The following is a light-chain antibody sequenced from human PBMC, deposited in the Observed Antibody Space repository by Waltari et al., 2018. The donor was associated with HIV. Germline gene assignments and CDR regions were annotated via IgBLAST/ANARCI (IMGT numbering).Light chain of an antibody. CDR2: ANA. CDR1: QTVRSNY. V-gene: IGKV3-20*01. CDR3: HQYGGSPRT. Sequence: ENVLTQSPGTLSLTPGQGATLSCRASQTVRSNYLAWYQQKPGQAPRLLIYANARTAGNPGRFWGSGSGTYFTLTISRLEPEDFAVYYCHQYGGSPRTFGQGTRV. J-gene: IGKJ1*01.